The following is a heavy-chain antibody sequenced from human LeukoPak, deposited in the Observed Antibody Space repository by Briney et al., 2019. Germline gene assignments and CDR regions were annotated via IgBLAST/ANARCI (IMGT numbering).Heavy chain of an antibody. D-gene: IGHD6-13*01. CDR2: ISAYNGNT. CDR3: ARDLGAAAGPKDYYYGMDV. Sequence: ASVKVSCKASGYTFTSYGISWVRPAPGQGLEWMGWISAYNGNTNYAQKLQGRVTMTTDTSTSTAYMELRSLRSDDTAVYYCARDLGAAAGPKDYYYGMDVWGQGTTVTVSS. J-gene: IGHJ6*02. V-gene: IGHV1-18*01. CDR1: GYTFTSYG.